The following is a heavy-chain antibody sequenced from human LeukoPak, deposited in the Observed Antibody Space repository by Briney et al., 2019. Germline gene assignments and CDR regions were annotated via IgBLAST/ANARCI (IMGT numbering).Heavy chain of an antibody. CDR3: ARDLSGVTGYTYGRGIDY. D-gene: IGHD5-18*01. J-gene: IGHJ4*02. CDR2: IKKDGSEK. CDR1: GFTFSSYW. V-gene: IGHV3-7*01. Sequence: HPGGSLRLSCAASGFTFSSYWMSWVRQAPGKGLEWVANIKKDGSEKYYVDPVKGRFTISRDNAKTSLYLQMNSLRAEDTAVYYCARDLSGVTGYTYGRGIDYWGQGTLVTASS.